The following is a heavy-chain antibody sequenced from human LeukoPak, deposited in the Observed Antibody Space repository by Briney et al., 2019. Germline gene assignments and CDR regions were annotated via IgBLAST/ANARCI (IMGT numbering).Heavy chain of an antibody. V-gene: IGHV1-18*01. D-gene: IGHD3-22*01. Sequence: ASVKVSCKASGYTFTSYGISWVRQAPGQGLEWMGWISAYNGNTNYAQKLQGRVTMTTDTSTSTAYMELRSLRSDDTAVYYCASSPGSYYYDSSSYLYYYYYYGMDVWGQGTTVTVFS. CDR2: ISAYNGNT. CDR3: ASSPGSYYYDSSSYLYYYYYYGMDV. J-gene: IGHJ6*02. CDR1: GYTFTSYG.